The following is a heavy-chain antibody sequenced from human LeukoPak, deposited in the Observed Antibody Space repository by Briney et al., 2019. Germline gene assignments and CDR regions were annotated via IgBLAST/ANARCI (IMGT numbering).Heavy chain of an antibody. CDR3: AKDLGGDGY. J-gene: IGHJ4*02. CDR1: GFIFSSHG. D-gene: IGHD3-16*01. Sequence: GGSLRLSCAASGFIFSSHGMNWVRQAPGKGLEWVSGISPSGDITYYADSVKGRFTISRDNSKSTVYLQMDSLRFEDAAVYYCAKDLGGDGYWGQGTLVTVSS. V-gene: IGHV3-23*01. CDR2: ISPSGDIT.